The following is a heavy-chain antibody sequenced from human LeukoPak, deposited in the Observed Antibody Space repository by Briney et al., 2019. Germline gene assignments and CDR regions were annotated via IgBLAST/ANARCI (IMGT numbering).Heavy chain of an antibody. V-gene: IGHV1-18*01. CDR2: ISAYNGNT. CDR3: AREVRYCSSTSCRGFDP. Sequence: ASVKVSCKASGYTFTSYGISWVRQAPGQGLEWMGWISAYNGNTNYAQKLQGRVTMTTDTSTSTAYMELRSLRSDDTAVYYCAREVRYCSSTSCRGFDPWGQGALVTVSS. D-gene: IGHD2-2*01. CDR1: GYTFTSYG. J-gene: IGHJ5*02.